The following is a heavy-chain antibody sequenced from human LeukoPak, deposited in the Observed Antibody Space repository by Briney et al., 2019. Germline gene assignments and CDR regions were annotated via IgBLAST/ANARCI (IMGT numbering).Heavy chain of an antibody. V-gene: IGHV5-51*01. CDR2: IYPGDSDT. D-gene: IGHD3-22*01. J-gene: IGHJ4*02. CDR3: ARQTYDSSSRYFDY. CDR1: GYSFTTYW. Sequence: GESLKISCEGSGYSFTTYWIAWVRQMPGKGLEWMGIIYPGDSDTRYSPSFQGQVTISADRSIRTAYLQWSSLKASDTAMYYCARQTYDSSSRYFDYWGQGTLVTVPS.